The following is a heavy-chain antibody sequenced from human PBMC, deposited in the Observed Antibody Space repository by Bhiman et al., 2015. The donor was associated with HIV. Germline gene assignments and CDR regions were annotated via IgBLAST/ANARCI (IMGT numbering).Heavy chain of an antibody. D-gene: IGHD1-20*01. V-gene: IGHV3-23*04. Sequence: EVQLVESGGGLVQPGRSLRLSCAASGFTFDYYAMNWVRQAPGKGLEWVSVINDYGSSTNYADSVKGRFTISRDNSRNTLFLEMNSLRVEDTAMYYCATLKRDFHNSYFFESWGQGTLVTVSS. CDR2: INDYGSST. J-gene: IGHJ4*02. CDR3: ATLKRDFHNSYFFES. CDR1: GFTFDYYA.